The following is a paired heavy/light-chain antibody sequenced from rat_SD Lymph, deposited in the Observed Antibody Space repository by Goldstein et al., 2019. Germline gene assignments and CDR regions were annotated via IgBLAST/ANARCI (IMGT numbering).Heavy chain of an antibody. V-gene: IGHV1-38*01. CDR1: GYTFTDYY. J-gene: IGHJ4*01. Sequence: QVNLLQSGAALVKPGASVKLSCKASGYTFTDYYIHWVKQSHGKSLEWIGYINPNSGYTNYNEKFKSKATLTVDKSTNTAYMELSRLTSEDSATYYCTRSPYYYSSYIYEGYVMDAWGQGASVTVSS. CDR2: INPNSGYT. D-gene: IGHD1-2*01. CDR3: TRSPYYYSSYIYEGYVMDA.
Light chain of an antibody. Sequence: DIQMTQSPASLSASLEEIVTITCQASQDIGNYLSWYQQKPGKSPQLLIHSATSLADGVPSRFSGSRSGTQYSLKINRLQVEDTGIYYCLQHYSAPLTFGSGTKLEIK. J-gene: IGKJ5*01. CDR2: SAT. V-gene: IGKV12S24*01. CDR1: QDIGNY. CDR3: LQHYSAPLT.